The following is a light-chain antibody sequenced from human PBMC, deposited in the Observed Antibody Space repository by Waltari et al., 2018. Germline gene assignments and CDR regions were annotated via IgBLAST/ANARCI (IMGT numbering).Light chain of an antibody. J-gene: IGKJ1*01. CDR2: QAS. CDR3: QQYNTYLGT. CDR1: QSIALW. Sequence: DIQITQSPSTLSASVGDRVTITCRASQSIALWRAWYQQKPGRAPKLLIYQASTLQDGVPSRFSGSGSGTDFTLTINSLQADDFATYYCQQYNTYLGTFGQGTKVDIK. V-gene: IGKV1-5*03.